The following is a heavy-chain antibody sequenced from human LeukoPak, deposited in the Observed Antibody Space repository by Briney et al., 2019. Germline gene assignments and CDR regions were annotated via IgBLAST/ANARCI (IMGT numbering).Heavy chain of an antibody. J-gene: IGHJ4*02. V-gene: IGHV1-69*05. CDR3: ASTGYSSSSGPFDD. CDR1: GGTFSSYA. Sequence: SVKVSCKASGGTFSSYAISWVRQAPGQGLEWMGGIIPIFGTANYARKFQGRVTTDESTSTAYMELSSLRSEDTAVYYCASTGYSSSSGPFDDWGQGTLVTVSS. CDR2: IIPIFGTA. D-gene: IGHD6-6*01.